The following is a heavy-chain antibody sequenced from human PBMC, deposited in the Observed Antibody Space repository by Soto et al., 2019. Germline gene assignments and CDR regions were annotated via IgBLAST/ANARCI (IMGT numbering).Heavy chain of an antibody. CDR3: ASAPITMIVVAPYDAFDI. J-gene: IGHJ3*02. V-gene: IGHV1-69*13. CDR1: GGTFSSYA. CDR2: IIPIFGTA. D-gene: IGHD3-22*01. Sequence: SVKVSCKASGGTFSSYAISWVRQAPGQGLEWMGGIIPIFGTANYAQKFQGRVTITADESTSTAYMELSSLRSEDTAVYYCASAPITMIVVAPYDAFDIWGQGTMVTLSS.